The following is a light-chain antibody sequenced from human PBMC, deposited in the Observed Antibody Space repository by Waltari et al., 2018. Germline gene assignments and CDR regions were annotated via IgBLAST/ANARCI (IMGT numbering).Light chain of an antibody. J-gene: IGKJ1*01. CDR2: GAS. Sequence: EIVMTQSPATLSVSPGERATLSCRDSQSVSSKLAWYQQKPGQAPRLLIYGASTRATGIPARFSGSGSGTEFTLTISSLQSEDFAVYYCHQYNNWPRTFGQGTKVEIK. V-gene: IGKV3-15*01. CDR3: HQYNNWPRT. CDR1: QSVSSK.